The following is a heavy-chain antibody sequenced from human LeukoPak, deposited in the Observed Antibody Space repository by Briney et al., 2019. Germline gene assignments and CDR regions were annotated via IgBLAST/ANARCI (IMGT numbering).Heavy chain of an antibody. CDR3: AKGGGSGFDY. V-gene: IGHV3-48*01. J-gene: IGHJ4*02. D-gene: IGHD3-10*01. CDR1: GFTFGTYG. CDR2: ISSCSDSE. Sequence: GGSLRLSCASSGFTFGTYGMNWVRQAPAKGLEWVSYISSCSDSENYADSVKGRFTISRDDIRNLLYLQMNSLRAEDTAVYYCAKGGGSGFDYWGQGTLVTVSS.